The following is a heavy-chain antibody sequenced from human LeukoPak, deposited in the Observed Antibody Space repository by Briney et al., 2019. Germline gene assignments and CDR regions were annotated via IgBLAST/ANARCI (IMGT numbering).Heavy chain of an antibody. D-gene: IGHD4-11*01. V-gene: IGHV3-11*01. Sequence: GGSLRLSCAASGFTFSDYYMTWIRQAPGKGLEWVSYISNSGGTIYYTDSMKGRFTISRDNAKNSLYLQMNSLRAEDTAVYYCARRYSNSFDYWGQGTLVTVSS. CDR3: ARRYSNSFDY. CDR1: GFTFSDYY. CDR2: ISNSGGTI. J-gene: IGHJ4*02.